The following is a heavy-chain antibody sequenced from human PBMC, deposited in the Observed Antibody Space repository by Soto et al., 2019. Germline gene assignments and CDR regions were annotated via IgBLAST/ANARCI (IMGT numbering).Heavy chain of an antibody. CDR2: ISSSGSTI. Sequence: GGSLRLSCAASGFTFSDYYMSWIRQAPGKGLEWVSYISSSGSTIYYADSVKGRFTTSRDNAKNSLYLQMNSLRAEDTAVYYCARVLSLSGIAAAPWYGMDVWGQGTTVTVSS. J-gene: IGHJ6*02. D-gene: IGHD6-13*01. CDR3: ARVLSLSGIAAAPWYGMDV. V-gene: IGHV3-11*01. CDR1: GFTFSDYY.